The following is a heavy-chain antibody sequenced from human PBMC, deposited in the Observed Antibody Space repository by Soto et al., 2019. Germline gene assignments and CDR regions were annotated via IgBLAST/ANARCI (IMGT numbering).Heavy chain of an antibody. CDR1: GGSFSGYY. Sequence: PSETLSLTCAVYGGSFSGYYWSWISQPPGKGLEWIGEINHSGSTNYNPSLKSRVTISVDTSKNQFSLKLSSVTAADTAVYYCARAFPRLTGKSWVWYFDYWGQGTLVTVSS. CDR3: ARAFPRLTGKSWVWYFDY. J-gene: IGHJ4*02. D-gene: IGHD3-9*01. V-gene: IGHV4-34*01. CDR2: INHSGST.